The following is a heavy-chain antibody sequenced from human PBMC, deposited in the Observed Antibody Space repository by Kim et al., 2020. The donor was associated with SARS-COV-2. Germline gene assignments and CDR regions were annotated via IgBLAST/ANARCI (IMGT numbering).Heavy chain of an antibody. D-gene: IGHD3-10*01. J-gene: IGHJ6*02. CDR2: INAGNGNT. V-gene: IGHV1-3*01. CDR3: ARDLSYYYGSGSYPPYYGMDV. Sequence: ASVKVSCKASGYTFTSYAMHWVRQAPGQRLEWMGWINAGNGNTKYSQKFQGRVTITRDTSASTAYMELSSLRSEDTAVYYCARDLSYYYGSGSYPPYYGMDVWGQGTTVTVSS. CDR1: GYTFTSYA.